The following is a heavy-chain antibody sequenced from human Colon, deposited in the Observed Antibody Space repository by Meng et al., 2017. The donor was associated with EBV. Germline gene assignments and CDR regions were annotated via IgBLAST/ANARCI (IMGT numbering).Heavy chain of an antibody. CDR1: GGSMSSGNYY. CDR2: IHHSGSA. Sequence: QAPLHDPGPGLVEPSQTLSLTCTVSGGSMSSGNYYWSWIRQPPGKGLEWIGYIHHSGSAYYNPSLKSRVSISVDTSKSQFSLNLNSMTAADTAVYYCASFDHIPRRNYFDYWGQGTLVTVSS. CDR3: ASFDHIPRRNYFDY. D-gene: IGHD2-21*01. J-gene: IGHJ4*02. V-gene: IGHV4-30-4*01.